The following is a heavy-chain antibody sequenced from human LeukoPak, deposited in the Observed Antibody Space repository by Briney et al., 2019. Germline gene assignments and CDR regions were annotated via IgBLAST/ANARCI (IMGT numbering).Heavy chain of an antibody. CDR1: GFTFSSYS. Sequence: GGSLRLSCAASGFTFSSYSMNWVRQAPGKGLEWVSSISSSSSYIYYADSVKGRFTISRDNAKSSLYLQMNSLRDEDTAVYYCARGMRDGYNSIFDYWGQGVLVTVSS. J-gene: IGHJ4*02. CDR2: ISSSSSYI. CDR3: ARGMRDGYNSIFDY. V-gene: IGHV3-21*01. D-gene: IGHD5-24*01.